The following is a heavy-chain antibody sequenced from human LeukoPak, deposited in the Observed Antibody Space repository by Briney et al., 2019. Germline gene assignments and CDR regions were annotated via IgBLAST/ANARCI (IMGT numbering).Heavy chain of an antibody. J-gene: IGHJ4*02. CDR2: IYYSGST. D-gene: IGHD2-15*01. Sequence: SQTLSLTCTVSGGSISSGDYYWSWIRQPPGKGLEWIGYIYYSGSTYYNPSLKSRVTISGDTSKNQFSLKLSSVTAADTAMHYCARGYCSGGSCYPARHWGQGTLVIVSS. V-gene: IGHV4-30-4*01. CDR3: ARGYCSGGSCYPARH. CDR1: GGSISSGDYY.